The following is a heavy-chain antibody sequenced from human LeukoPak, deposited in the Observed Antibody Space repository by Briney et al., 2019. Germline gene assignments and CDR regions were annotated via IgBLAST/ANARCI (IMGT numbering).Heavy chain of an antibody. CDR3: AKDRSSSSSFDY. CDR2: INTDASNT. J-gene: IGHJ4*02. CDR1: GFTFSRFW. Sequence: QPGGSLRLSCAASGFTFSRFWMHWVRQAPGKGLVWVSRINTDASNTIYADSVKGRFTISRDNAKNTLYLQMNSLRAEDTAVYYCAKDRSSSSSFDYWGREPWSPSPQ. V-gene: IGHV3-74*01. D-gene: IGHD6-6*01.